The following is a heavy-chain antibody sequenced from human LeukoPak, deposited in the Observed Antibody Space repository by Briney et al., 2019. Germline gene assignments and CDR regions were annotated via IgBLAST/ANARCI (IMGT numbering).Heavy chain of an antibody. V-gene: IGHV4-34*01. CDR3: ARGTEIWSSSSDAFDI. Sequence: SETLSLTCAVYGGSFSGYYWSWIRQPPGKGLEWIGEINHSGSSNYNPSLKSRVTIPVDTSKNQFSLKLSSVTAADTAVYYCARGTEIWSSSSDAFDIWGQGTMVTVSS. CDR1: GGSFSGYY. D-gene: IGHD6-6*01. J-gene: IGHJ3*02. CDR2: INHSGSS.